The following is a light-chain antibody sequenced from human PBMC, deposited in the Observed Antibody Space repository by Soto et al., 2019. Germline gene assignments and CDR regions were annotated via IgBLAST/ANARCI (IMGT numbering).Light chain of an antibody. CDR1: QSVNNH. CDR2: EAS. Sequence: EIVLTQSPATVSLSPGERATLSCRASQSVNNHLAWYQQKPGQAPRLLIYEASNRATGIPARFSGSGSGTDFTLTIISLEPEDFAVYYCQQYNNWPFLLTFGGGTKVEIK. CDR3: QQYNNWPFLLT. V-gene: IGKV3-11*01. J-gene: IGKJ4*01.